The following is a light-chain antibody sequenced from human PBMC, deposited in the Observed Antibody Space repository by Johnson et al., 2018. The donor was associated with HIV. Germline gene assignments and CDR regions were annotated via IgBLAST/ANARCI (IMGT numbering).Light chain of an antibody. CDR2: DTI. J-gene: IGLJ1*01. CDR1: NSNIGNNY. Sequence: QSVLTQPPSVSAAAGQKVTISCSGSNSNIGNNYVSWYQQVPGTAPRLVIYDTITRPSGIPDRFSGSQSGPSATLAITGPQTGDEADYYCGTWQSSLSTGGVFGSGTKVTVL. V-gene: IGLV1-51*01. CDR3: GTWQSSLSTGGV.